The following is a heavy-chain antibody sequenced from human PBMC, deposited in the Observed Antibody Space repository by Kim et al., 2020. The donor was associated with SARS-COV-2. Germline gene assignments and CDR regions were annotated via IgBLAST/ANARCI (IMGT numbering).Heavy chain of an antibody. CDR3: ARTRDSGWSYFDY. J-gene: IGHJ4*02. V-gene: IGHV3-21*01. D-gene: IGHD6-19*01. Sequence: YDDSAKGRFTISRDNAKNSLYLQMNSRRAEDTAVYYCARTRDSGWSYFDYWGQGTLVTVSS.